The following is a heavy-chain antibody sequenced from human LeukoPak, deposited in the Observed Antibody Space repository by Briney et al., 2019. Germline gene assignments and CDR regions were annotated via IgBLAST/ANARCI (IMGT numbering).Heavy chain of an antibody. V-gene: IGHV3-11*05. CDR2: ISSSGGST. Sequence: GGSLRLSCAASGFRFSDYYMSWIRQAPGKGLEWVSYISSSGGSTNYADSVKGRFTISRDNAKNALYLQMNSLRAEDTAVYYCARGQDEGGTFDYWGQGTLVTVSS. CDR3: ARGQDEGGTFDY. CDR1: GFRFSDYY. D-gene: IGHD3-16*01. J-gene: IGHJ4*02.